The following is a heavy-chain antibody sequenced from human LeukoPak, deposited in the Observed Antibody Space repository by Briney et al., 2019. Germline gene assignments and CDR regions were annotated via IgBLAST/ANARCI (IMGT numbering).Heavy chain of an antibody. CDR2: INPSGGST. J-gene: IGHJ4*02. V-gene: IGHV1-46*01. D-gene: IGHD3-9*01. Sequence: ASVKVSCKASGYTFTSYYMHWVRQAPGQGLEWMGIINPSGGSTSYAQKFQGRVTMTRDTSTSTVYMELSSLRSEDTAVYYCARDPRDILTGYGRYYFDYWGQGTLVTASS. CDR1: GYTFTSYY. CDR3: ARDPRDILTGYGRYYFDY.